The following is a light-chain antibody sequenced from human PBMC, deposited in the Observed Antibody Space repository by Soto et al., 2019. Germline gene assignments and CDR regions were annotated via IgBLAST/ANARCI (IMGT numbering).Light chain of an antibody. CDR1: QRVSSS. J-gene: IGKJ4*01. CDR2: DAS. CDR3: QQRSNWPLT. Sequence: DIVLTQSPATLSLSPGERATLSCRASQRVSSSLAWYQQKPGQTPRLLIYDASNRATGIPARFNGSGSGTDFTLTVSSLEPEDFAVYYCQQRSNWPLTFGGGNKVEIK. V-gene: IGKV3-11*01.